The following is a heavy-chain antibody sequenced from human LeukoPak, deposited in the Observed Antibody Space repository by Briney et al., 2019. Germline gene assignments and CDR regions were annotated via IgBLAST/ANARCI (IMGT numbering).Heavy chain of an antibody. CDR2: ISYDGSNK. V-gene: IGHV3-30*03. Sequence: PGRSLRLSCAASGFTFSSYGMHWVRQAPGKGLEWVAVISYDGSNKYYADSVKGRFTISRDNSKNTLYLQMNSLRAEDTAVYYCARGLPREGWFDPWGQGTLVTVSS. CDR1: GFTFSSYG. CDR3: ARGLPREGWFDP. D-gene: IGHD1-26*01. J-gene: IGHJ5*02.